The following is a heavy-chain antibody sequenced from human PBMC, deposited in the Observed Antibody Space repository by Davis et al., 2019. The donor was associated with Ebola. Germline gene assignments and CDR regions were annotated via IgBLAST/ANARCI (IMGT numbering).Heavy chain of an antibody. D-gene: IGHD3-9*01. CDR3: ARHGEHYDIGTGYWKTVPYFDF. CDR2: IHESGST. CDR1: GGSVSLGSFY. J-gene: IGHJ4*02. V-gene: IGHV4-61*01. Sequence: GSLRLSCTVSGGSVSLGSFYWVWIRQSPGKGLEWIGHIHESGSTYRNPSLRSRITMSVDTSNNQFSLRLNSVTAADTAVYYCARHGEHYDIGTGYWKTVPYFDFWGQGTLVTVSS.